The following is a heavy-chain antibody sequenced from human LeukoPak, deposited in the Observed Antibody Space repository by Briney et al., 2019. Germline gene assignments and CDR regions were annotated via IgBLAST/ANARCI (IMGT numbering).Heavy chain of an antibody. CDR1: GGSISSYY. CDR2: IYYSGST. D-gene: IGHD3-10*01. CDR3: ARGSRFNYYGSGSLYYYYGMDV. V-gene: IGHV4-59*01. J-gene: IGHJ6*04. Sequence: SETLSLICTVSGGSISSYYWSWIRQPPGKGLEWIWYIYYSGSTNYNPSLKSRVTISVDTSKNQFSLQLSSVTAADTAVYYCARGSRFNYYGSGSLYYYYGMDVWGKGTTVTVSS.